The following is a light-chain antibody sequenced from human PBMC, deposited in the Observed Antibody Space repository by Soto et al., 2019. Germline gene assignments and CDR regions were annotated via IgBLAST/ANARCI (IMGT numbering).Light chain of an antibody. CDR1: QAISSS. V-gene: IGKV1-9*01. Sequence: DIQMTQSPSSLSASVGNRVTITFQASQAISSSLAWYQQIPGKAPKLLIYPASTLQSGVPSRFRGSGSGTEFTLTISSLQPDDFATYYCQHYNSYSEAFGQGTKVDIK. CDR2: PAS. CDR3: QHYNSYSEA. J-gene: IGKJ1*01.